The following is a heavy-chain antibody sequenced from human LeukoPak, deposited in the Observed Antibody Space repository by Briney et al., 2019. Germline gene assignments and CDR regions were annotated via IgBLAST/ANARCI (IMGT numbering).Heavy chain of an antibody. CDR1: GGSFSNYY. CDR3: ARRWNYGRNYYIDV. Sequence: SETLSLTCAVYGGSFSNYYWSWIRQPPGKGLEWIGEISDSGRINYNPSLMSRVTVSVDTSKNQFSLRLTSVTATDTAVYYCARRWNYGRNYYIDVWGNGATVSVSS. D-gene: IGHD1-7*01. CDR2: ISDSGRI. J-gene: IGHJ6*03. V-gene: IGHV4-34*01.